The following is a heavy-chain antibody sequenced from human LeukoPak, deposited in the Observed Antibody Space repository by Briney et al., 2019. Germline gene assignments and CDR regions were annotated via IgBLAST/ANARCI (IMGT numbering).Heavy chain of an antibody. CDR1: GFTFSSYE. Sequence: PGGSLRLSCAASGFTFSSYEMNWVRQAPGKGVEWVSYISSSGSPIYNADSVKGRFTISRDSAKNSLYLQMNSLRAEDTAVYYCARAFASSWFRPLDSWGQGTLVTVSS. V-gene: IGHV3-48*03. CDR2: ISSSGSPI. D-gene: IGHD3-10*01. J-gene: IGHJ4*02. CDR3: ARAFASSWFRPLDS.